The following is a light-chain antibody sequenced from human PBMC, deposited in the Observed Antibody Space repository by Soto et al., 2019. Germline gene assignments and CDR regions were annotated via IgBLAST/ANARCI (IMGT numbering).Light chain of an antibody. CDR1: QSVSSSY. Sequence: EIVLTQSPGTLSLSPGERATLSCRASQSVSSSYLAWYQQKPGQAPRLLIYGASSTATGIPDRFSGSGSGTDFTLTISSLEPEDVAVYYCQQYGSSPAWTFGQGTKVEFK. V-gene: IGKV3-20*01. CDR2: GAS. CDR3: QQYGSSPAWT. J-gene: IGKJ1*01.